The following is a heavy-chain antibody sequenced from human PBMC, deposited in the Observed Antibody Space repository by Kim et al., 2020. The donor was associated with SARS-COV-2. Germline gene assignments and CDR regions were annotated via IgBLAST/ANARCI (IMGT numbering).Heavy chain of an antibody. CDR2: IYNGGSST. J-gene: IGHJ6*02. CDR1: GFTFSSYA. V-gene: IGHV3-23*03. Sequence: GGSLRLSCAASGFTFSSYAMSWVRQAPGKGLEWVSVIYNGGSSTYYADSVKGRFTISRDNSKNTLYLQMNSLRAEDTAVYYCAKIRGAMVRGVFFDVKYYCFGMDLWGRGPGVRVS. D-gene: IGHD3-10*01. CDR3: AKIRGAMVRGVFFDVKYYCFGMDL.